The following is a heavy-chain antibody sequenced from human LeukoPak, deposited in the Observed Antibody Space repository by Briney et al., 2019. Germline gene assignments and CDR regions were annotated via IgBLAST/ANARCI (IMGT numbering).Heavy chain of an antibody. V-gene: IGHV1-69*04. CDR3: ARDYYDSSGYLPY. Sequence: GASVKVSCKASGGTFSSYAISWVRLAPGQGLEWMGRIIPILGIANYAQKFQGRVTITADKSTSTAYMELSSLRSEDTAVYYCARDYYDSSGYLPYWGQGTLVTVSS. CDR1: GGTFSSYA. J-gene: IGHJ4*02. CDR2: IIPILGIA. D-gene: IGHD3-22*01.